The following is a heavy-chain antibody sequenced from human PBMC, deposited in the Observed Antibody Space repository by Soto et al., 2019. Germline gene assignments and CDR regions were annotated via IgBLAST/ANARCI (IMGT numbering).Heavy chain of an antibody. Sequence: KPSETLSLTCAVYGGSFSGYYWSWIRQPPGKGLEWIGEINHSGSTNYNPSLKSRVTISVDTSKNQFSLKLSSVTAADTAVYYCARVERDYGSGSYYNVGYYYYYGMDVWGQGTTVTVSS. CDR1: GGSFSGYY. CDR2: INHSGST. J-gene: IGHJ6*02. CDR3: ARVERDYGSGSYYNVGYYYYYGMDV. V-gene: IGHV4-34*01. D-gene: IGHD3-10*01.